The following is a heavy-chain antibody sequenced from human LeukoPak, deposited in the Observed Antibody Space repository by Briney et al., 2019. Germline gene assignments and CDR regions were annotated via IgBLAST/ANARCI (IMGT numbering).Heavy chain of an antibody. Sequence: GGSLRLSCAASGFTFSSYEMNWVRQAPGKGLEWVSYISSSGSNIYYADSVKGRFTISRDNAKNSLYLQMNSLRAEDTAVYYCARVYLPYYYDSSPGGNWFDPWGQGTLVTVSS. V-gene: IGHV3-48*03. CDR3: ARVYLPYYYDSSPGGNWFDP. CDR2: ISSSGSNI. J-gene: IGHJ5*02. CDR1: GFTFSSYE. D-gene: IGHD3-22*01.